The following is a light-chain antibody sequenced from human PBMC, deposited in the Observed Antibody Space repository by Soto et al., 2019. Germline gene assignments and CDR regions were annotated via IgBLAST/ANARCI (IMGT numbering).Light chain of an antibody. CDR3: QCYENTRYV. Sequence: QSVLTQPPSASGTPGQRVTISCSGSSSKIGSNTVNWYQQLPGTAPKLLIYGNNNRPSGVPDRFSGFKSGTSASLAISGLQAEDEADYFCQCYENTRYVFGAGTKVIVL. CDR1: SSKIGSNT. V-gene: IGLV1-44*01. CDR2: GNN. J-gene: IGLJ1*01.